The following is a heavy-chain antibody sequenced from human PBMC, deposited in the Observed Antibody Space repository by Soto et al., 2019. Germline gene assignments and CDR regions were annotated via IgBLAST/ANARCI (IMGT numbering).Heavy chain of an antibody. J-gene: IGHJ3*02. CDR1: RFSFSNYA. CDR3: STDPNGDYIGAFDN. V-gene: IGHV3-23*01. Sequence: EVQLLESGGRLVPPGGSLRLSCAGSRFSFSNYAMTWARQAPGEGLEWVSSITGSGGDTTYADSVKGRFTISRDNSKNILYLQMDSLRADDTAVYYCSTDPNGDYIGAFDNWGQGTMATVSS. D-gene: IGHD4-17*01. CDR2: ITGSGGDT.